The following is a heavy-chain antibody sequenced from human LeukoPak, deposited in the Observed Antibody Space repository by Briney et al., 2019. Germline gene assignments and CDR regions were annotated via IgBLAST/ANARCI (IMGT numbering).Heavy chain of an antibody. D-gene: IGHD3-3*01. Sequence: ASVKVSCKASGYTFTGYYMHWVRQAPGQGLEWMGWINPNSGGTNYAQKFQGRVTMTTDTSTSTAYMELRSLRSDDTAVYYCARDAIYDFWSGYQTGVDYWGQGTLVTVSS. CDR2: INPNSGGT. J-gene: IGHJ4*02. CDR1: GYTFTGYY. CDR3: ARDAIYDFWSGYQTGVDY. V-gene: IGHV1-2*02.